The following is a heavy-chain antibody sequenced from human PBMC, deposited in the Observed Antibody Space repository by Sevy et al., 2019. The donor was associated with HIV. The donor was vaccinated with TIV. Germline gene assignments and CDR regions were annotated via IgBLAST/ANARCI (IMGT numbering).Heavy chain of an antibody. D-gene: IGHD5-12*01. J-gene: IGHJ6*02. CDR2: ISSSSSNI. Sequence: GGSLRLSCAASGFTFSTYDMNWVRQAPGKGVEWISYISSSSSNIYYADSVKGRFTISRDNAKNSLFVQMHSLRAKDTAVYYCAREGGYTDQGMDVWGQGTTVTVSS. CDR3: AREGGYTDQGMDV. CDR1: GFTFSTYD. V-gene: IGHV3-48*01.